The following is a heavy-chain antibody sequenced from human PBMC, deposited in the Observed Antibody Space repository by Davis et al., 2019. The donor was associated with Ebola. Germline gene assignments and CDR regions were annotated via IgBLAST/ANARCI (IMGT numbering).Heavy chain of an antibody. CDR2: IKQDGSEK. V-gene: IGHV3-7*01. CDR1: GFTFSSYW. CDR3: ARFGDYGMDV. D-gene: IGHD3-16*01. J-gene: IGHJ6*02. Sequence: GESLKISCAASGFTFSSYWMSWVRQAPGKGLEWVANIKQDGSEKYYVDSVKGRFTISRDNAKNSLYLQMNSLRAEDTAVYYSARFGDYGMDVWGQGTTVTVSS.